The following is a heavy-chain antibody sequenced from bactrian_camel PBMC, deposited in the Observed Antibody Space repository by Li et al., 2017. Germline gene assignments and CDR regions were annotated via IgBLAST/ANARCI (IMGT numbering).Heavy chain of an antibody. D-gene: IGHD6*01. V-gene: IGHV3S55*01. Sequence: HVQLVESGGGSVQTGGSLSLTCVAAKLTYSSNCVGYFRQAPGKEREGVAAIGQYRTTYYTDAVKGRFTISKDNAKKMLILHMTSLKPEDTAMYYCLTDFQPCAADSVPAGNWGQGTQVTVS. CDR3: LTDFQPCAADSVPAGN. J-gene: IGHJ4*01. CDR2: IGQYRTT. CDR1: KLTYSSNC.